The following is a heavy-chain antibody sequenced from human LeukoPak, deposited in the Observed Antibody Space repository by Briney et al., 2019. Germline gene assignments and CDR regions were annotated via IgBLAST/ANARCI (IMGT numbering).Heavy chain of an antibody. CDR3: ARDAPGIKVAGHCDY. CDR2: IPYDGSDK. J-gene: IGHJ4*02. D-gene: IGHD6-19*01. Sequence: PGNSLRLSCAASGFTFSSYVMHWVRQAPGKGLEWVAVIPYDGSDKYYADSVKGRFTISRDNSKNTLYLQTNSLRVEDTGVYYCARDAPGIKVAGHCDYWGQGTQVTVSS. CDR1: GFTFSSYV. V-gene: IGHV3-30*03.